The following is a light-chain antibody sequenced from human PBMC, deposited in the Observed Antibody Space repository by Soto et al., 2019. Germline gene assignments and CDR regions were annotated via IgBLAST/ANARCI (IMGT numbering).Light chain of an antibody. J-gene: IGKJ5*01. CDR2: GAS. CDR3: QQYGSSPIT. Sequence: EIVLTQSPATISSSPCARATLSFSASQSVSSSYLAWYQQKPGQAPRLLIYGASSRATGIPDRFRGSKSGTDFTLTIRGLEPEDAALYYCQQYGSSPITFGQGTRLEIK. V-gene: IGKV3-20*01. CDR1: QSVSSSY.